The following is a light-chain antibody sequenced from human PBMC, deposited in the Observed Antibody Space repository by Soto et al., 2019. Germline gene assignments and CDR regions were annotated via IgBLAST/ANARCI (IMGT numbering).Light chain of an antibody. Sequence: QSALTQSPSVSEAPRQRVTITCSGSSSNIGDNPVNWYQQLPGKAPKLLIYYDDLLASGVSDRFSGSKSGTSASLAISGLQSEDEGDYYCAAWDDSLDGVVFGGGTQLTVL. CDR1: SSNIGDNP. V-gene: IGLV1-36*01. CDR2: YDD. J-gene: IGLJ2*01. CDR3: AAWDDSLDGVV.